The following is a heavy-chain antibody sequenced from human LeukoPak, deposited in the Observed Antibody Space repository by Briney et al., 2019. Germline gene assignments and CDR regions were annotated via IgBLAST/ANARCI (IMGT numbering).Heavy chain of an antibody. CDR1: GYTFTSYG. V-gene: IGHV1-18*01. CDR2: ISGYNDKT. Sequence: GASVKVSCKASGYTFTSYGINWVRQAPGQGLEWMGWISGYNDKTHYAQKFQGRVTMTTDTSTSTVYMELRSLRSDDTAVYYCARFELAALTFGMAVWGQGTTVTVSS. CDR3: ARFELAALTFGMAV. D-gene: IGHD6-6*01. J-gene: IGHJ6*02.